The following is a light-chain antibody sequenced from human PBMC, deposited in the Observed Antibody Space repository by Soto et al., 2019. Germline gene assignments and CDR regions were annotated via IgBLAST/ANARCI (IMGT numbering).Light chain of an antibody. CDR3: QQYGRSPYT. CDR1: QSVGSTY. J-gene: IGKJ2*01. CDR2: ATS. Sequence: EIVLTQSPGTLSVSPGERAPLSCRASQSVGSTYLAWYQQKPVQAPRLLIYATSSRATGIPDRFSGSGSGTDFTLTMSRLEPADFAVYYGQQYGRSPYTFGQGTKLEIK. V-gene: IGKV3-20*01.